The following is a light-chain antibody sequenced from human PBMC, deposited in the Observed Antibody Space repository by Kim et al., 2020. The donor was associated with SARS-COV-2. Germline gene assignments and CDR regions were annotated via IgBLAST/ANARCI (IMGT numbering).Light chain of an antibody. CDR1: QNIDNW. CDR3: QQYETYWT. CDR2: KAS. V-gene: IGKV1-5*03. J-gene: IGKJ1*01. Sequence: DIQMTQSPSTLSASVGDRVTITCRASQNIDNWLAWYQQKPGKAPKLLIYKASRLHRGVPSRFSGSGTGTEFTLTNRSLQPDDFGIYFCQQYETYWTFGLGTKVDIK.